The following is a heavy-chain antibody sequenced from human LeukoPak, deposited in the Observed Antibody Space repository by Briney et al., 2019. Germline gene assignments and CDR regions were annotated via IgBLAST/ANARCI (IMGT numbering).Heavy chain of an antibody. CDR1: GYIFTGYY. CDR2: INPNSGGT. V-gene: IGHV1-2*02. CDR3: ARGGESGWHHYFVH. Sequence: ASVKVSCKASGYIFTGYYMHWVRQAPGQGLEWIGWINPNSGGTNHAQKFQGRVTMTRDTSISTAYMELSRLRSDDTAVYYCARGGESGWHHYFVHGGRGTLDSVSS. D-gene: IGHD6-19*01. J-gene: IGHJ4*02.